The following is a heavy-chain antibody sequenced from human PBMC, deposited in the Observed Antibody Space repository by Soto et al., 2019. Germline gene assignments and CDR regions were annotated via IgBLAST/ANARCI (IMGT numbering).Heavy chain of an antibody. CDR2: IIPIFGTA. CDR1: GGAFSSYA. Sequence: SVKVSCKASGGAFSSYAISWVRQAPGQGLEWMGGIIPIFGTANYAQKFQGRVTITADKSTSTAYMELSSLRSEDTVVYYCARGRSSLRGMEVWGQGTTVTVSS. V-gene: IGHV1-69*06. CDR3: ARGRSSLRGMEV. J-gene: IGHJ6*02. D-gene: IGHD2-2*01.